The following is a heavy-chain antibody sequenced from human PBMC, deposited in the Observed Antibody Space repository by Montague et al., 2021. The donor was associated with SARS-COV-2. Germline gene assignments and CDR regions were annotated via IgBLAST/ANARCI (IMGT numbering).Heavy chain of an antibody. CDR3: AHLIRYYDIFTGIPFDY. Sequence: VKPTQTLTLTCTFSGFSLTTRTVGVGWIRQPPGKALEWLALIYSNDDKRYSPSLQNRLTITKDTSKNQVVPRMTNMDPVDTATYYCAHLIRYYDIFTGIPFDYWGQGILVAVSS. V-gene: IGHV2-5*01. J-gene: IGHJ4*02. D-gene: IGHD3-9*01. CDR2: IYSNDDK. CDR1: GFSLTTRTVG.